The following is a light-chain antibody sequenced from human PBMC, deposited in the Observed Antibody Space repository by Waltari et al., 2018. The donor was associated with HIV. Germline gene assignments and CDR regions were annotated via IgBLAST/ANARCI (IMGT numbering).Light chain of an antibody. J-gene: IGKJ5*01. CDR3: QNYDSAPVA. Sequence: DIQMSQVPSSLSASVGDRVTITCRASRDISNDLAWYQQKTGEVPKLLIYASSTLRSGVPSRFRSSGSGTDFTLTINGLQPEDVASYYCQNYDSAPVAFGQGTRLEI. CDR1: RDISND. CDR2: ASS. V-gene: IGKV1-27*01.